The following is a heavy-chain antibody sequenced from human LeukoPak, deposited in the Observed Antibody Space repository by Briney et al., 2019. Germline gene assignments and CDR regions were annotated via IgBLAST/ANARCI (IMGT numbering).Heavy chain of an antibody. Sequence: ASVKVSCKASGYTFTSYGINWVRQATGQGLEWMGWMNPNSGNTGYAQKFQGRVTITRNTSISTAYMELSSLRSEDTAVYYCARVGHSSGWYGTDYYFDYWGQGTLVTVSS. D-gene: IGHD6-19*01. V-gene: IGHV1-8*03. CDR1: GYTFTSYG. J-gene: IGHJ4*02. CDR3: ARVGHSSGWYGTDYYFDY. CDR2: MNPNSGNT.